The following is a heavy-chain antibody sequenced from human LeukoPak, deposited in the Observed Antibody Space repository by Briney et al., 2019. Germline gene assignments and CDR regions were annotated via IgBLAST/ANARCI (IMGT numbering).Heavy chain of an antibody. J-gene: IGHJ4*02. CDR2: IYYSGST. CDR1: GGSITSGSYY. Sequence: PSETLSLTCTVSGGSITSGSYYWSWIRQHPGKGLEWIGYIYYSGSTYYKPSLKSRVTTSVDTSKNQFSLKLSSVTAADTAVYYCARVTMIRGVIIDYWGQGTLVTVSS. V-gene: IGHV4-31*03. CDR3: ARVTMIRGVIIDY. D-gene: IGHD3-10*01.